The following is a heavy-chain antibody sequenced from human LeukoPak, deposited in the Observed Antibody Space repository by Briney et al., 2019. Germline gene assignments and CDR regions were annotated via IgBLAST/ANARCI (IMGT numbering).Heavy chain of an antibody. J-gene: IGHJ5*02. CDR2: LYYSGST. Sequence: PSETLSLTCTVSGGSMNDYYWSWIRQPPGKGLEWIASLYYSGSTAYNPSLKSRATISLDTSKNQVSLNLNSVTAADTAVYYCARNGRDGSGYSSNWFDPWGQGTLVTVSS. D-gene: IGHD3-22*01. CDR1: GGSMNDYY. CDR3: ARNGRDGSGYSSNWFDP. V-gene: IGHV4-59*01.